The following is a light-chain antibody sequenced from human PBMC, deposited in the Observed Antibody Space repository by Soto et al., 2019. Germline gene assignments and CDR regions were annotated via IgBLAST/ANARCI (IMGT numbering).Light chain of an antibody. CDR3: QQYYSYPLT. Sequence: AIHMTQSPSSFSASTGDTITITCRASQGISTNLAWYQQKPGKAPKVLIFDASTLQSGVPSRFSGSGSGTDFTLTISCLQSEDFASYYCQQYYSYPLTFGGGTNVENK. CDR2: DAS. V-gene: IGKV1-8*01. CDR1: QGISTN. J-gene: IGKJ4*01.